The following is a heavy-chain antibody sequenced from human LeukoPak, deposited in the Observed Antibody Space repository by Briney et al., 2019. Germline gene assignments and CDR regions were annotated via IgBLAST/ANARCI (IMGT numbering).Heavy chain of an antibody. CDR3: LRGSGYYGDFDY. CDR1: GFAFGNYW. Sequence: GGSLRLSXAASGFAFGNYWMHWVRQAPGKGLVWVSRINSDGSSSDYADSVKGRFTISRDNGKNTLYLQMNSLRAEDTAVYYCLRGSGYYGDFDYWGQGILVTVSS. CDR2: INSDGSSS. D-gene: IGHD3-3*01. J-gene: IGHJ4*02. V-gene: IGHV3-74*01.